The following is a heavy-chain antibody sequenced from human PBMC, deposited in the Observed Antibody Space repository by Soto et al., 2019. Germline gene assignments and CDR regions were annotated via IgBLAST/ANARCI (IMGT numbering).Heavy chain of an antibody. J-gene: IGHJ4*02. CDR2: VYYSGST. V-gene: IGHV4-59*01. CDR1: GGSISGYY. CDR3: EKYRSTDAEGYRLDF. D-gene: IGHD5-12*01. Sequence: SETMSLTCTLSGGSISGYYWSWIRQPPGKGLEWIGYVYYSGSTKYNPSLESRVTISVDMSNNQFSLMLTSVTAADTAVYYCEKYRSTDAEGYRLDFCGQGTLVTVSS.